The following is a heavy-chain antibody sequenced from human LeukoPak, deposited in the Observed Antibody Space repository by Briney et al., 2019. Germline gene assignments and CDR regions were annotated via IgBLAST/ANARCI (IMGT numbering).Heavy chain of an antibody. D-gene: IGHD6-13*01. V-gene: IGHV4-30-2*01. CDR2: ISHSGST. J-gene: IGHJ5*02. Sequence: LRLSCAASGFTVSSNYMSWIRQPSGKGLEWIGYISHSGSTYYNPSLNSRVTISVDRSKNQFSLNLTSVTAADTAVYYCARVLGYREIWLDPWGQGTLVTVSS. CDR1: GFTVSSNY. CDR3: ARVLGYREIWLDP.